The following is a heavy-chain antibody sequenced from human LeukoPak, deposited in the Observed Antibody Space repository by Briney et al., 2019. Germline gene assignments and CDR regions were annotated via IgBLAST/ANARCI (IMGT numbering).Heavy chain of an antibody. CDR1: GFTFDDYG. J-gene: IGHJ6*03. V-gene: IGHV3-20*04. CDR2: INWNGGST. CDR3: ARGYYDSRWYYYYYYMDV. D-gene: IGHD3-22*01. Sequence: PGGSLRLSCAASGFTFDDYGMSWVRQAPGKGLEWVSGINWNGGSTGYADSVKGRFTISRDNAKNTLYLQMNSLRAEDTAVYYCARGYYDSRWYYYYYYMDVWGKGTTVTISS.